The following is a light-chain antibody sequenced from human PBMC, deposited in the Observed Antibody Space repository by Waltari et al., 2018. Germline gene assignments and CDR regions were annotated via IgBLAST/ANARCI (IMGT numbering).Light chain of an antibody. CDR2: AAS. Sequence: DIQLTQSPSFLSASVRDRVTITCRASQGINSYLAWYQQKPGKAPNLLIYAASTLQSEVPSRFSGSGSGTEFTLTISSLQPEDFATYYCQQLNSYPYTFGQGTKLEIK. CDR1: QGINSY. J-gene: IGKJ2*01. CDR3: QQLNSYPYT. V-gene: IGKV1-9*01.